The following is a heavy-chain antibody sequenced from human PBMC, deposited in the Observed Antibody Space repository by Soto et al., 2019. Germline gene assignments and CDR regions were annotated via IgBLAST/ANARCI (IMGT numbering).Heavy chain of an antibody. J-gene: IGHJ1*01. V-gene: IGHV3-74*01. CDR3: ARLPNKSPQN. Sequence: EVHLVESGGGLVQPGGSLRLSCAASGFTFSSYWMHWVRQAPGKGLVWVSSISTDASSISYADPVKGRFTISRDNAKNTLYLQMNSVRAEDTAVYYCARLPNKSPQNWGQCTLVIVSP. CDR2: ISTDASSI. CDR1: GFTFSSYW.